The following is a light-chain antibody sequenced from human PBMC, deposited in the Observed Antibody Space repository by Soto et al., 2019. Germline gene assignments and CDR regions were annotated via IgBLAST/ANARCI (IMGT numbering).Light chain of an antibody. V-gene: IGKV3-11*01. CDR2: DAS. J-gene: IGKJ5*01. Sequence: IVLPLCTATVSLATGGRSTLSCMASQSVSSYLAWYQQKPGQAPRLLIYDASNRATGIPARFSGSGSGTDFTLTISSLEPEDFAVYYCQQRRNAPPTTFGQGPRLEIK. CDR1: QSVSSY. CDR3: QQRRNAPPTT.